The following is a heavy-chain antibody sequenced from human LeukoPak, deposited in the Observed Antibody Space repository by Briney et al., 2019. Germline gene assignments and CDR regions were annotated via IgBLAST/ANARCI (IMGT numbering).Heavy chain of an antibody. V-gene: IGHV1-69*06. J-gene: IGHJ6*03. CDR1: GGTFSSYA. CDR2: IIPIFGTA. Sequence: GASVKVSCKASGGTFSSYAISWVRQAPGQGLEWMGGIIPIFGTANYAQKFQGRVTITADKSTSTAYMELSSLRAEDTAVYYCANTLHYYDSTYMDVWGKGTTVTISS. CDR3: ANTLHYYDSTYMDV. D-gene: IGHD3-22*01.